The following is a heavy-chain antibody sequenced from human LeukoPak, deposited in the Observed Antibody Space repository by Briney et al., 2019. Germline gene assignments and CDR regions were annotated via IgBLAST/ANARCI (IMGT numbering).Heavy chain of an antibody. V-gene: IGHV1-2*02. J-gene: IGHJ4*02. Sequence: ASVTVSCKASGYTFTDYDMHWVRQAPGQGLEWMGWIHPNSGDTKYAQKFQGRVIMTRDTSISTAYMEVSSLRSDDTAVYYCARAAKWELLRGGLDYWGQGTLVTVSS. CDR1: GYTFTDYD. D-gene: IGHD1-26*01. CDR2: IHPNSGDT. CDR3: ARAAKWELLRGGLDY.